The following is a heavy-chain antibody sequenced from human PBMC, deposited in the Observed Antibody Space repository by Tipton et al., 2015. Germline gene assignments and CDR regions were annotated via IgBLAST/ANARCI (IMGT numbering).Heavy chain of an antibody. J-gene: IGHJ6*02. CDR1: DGSLTSGRNY. CDR3: ARDGFYHGMDL. CDR2: ILYSGSA. V-gene: IGHV4-31*03. Sequence: TLSLTCTVSDGSLTSGRNYWSWIRQHPGKGLEWIGYILYSGSAYYNPSLKSRVAISVDTSKSQFSLRVRSVTAADTAVYFCARDGFYHGMDLWGQGTTVTVSS.